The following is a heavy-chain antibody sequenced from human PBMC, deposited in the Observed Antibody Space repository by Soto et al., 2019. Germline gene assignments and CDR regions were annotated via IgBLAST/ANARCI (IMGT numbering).Heavy chain of an antibody. Sequence: QVQLVESGGGLVKPGGSLRLSCAASGFTFSDYYMNWIRQAPGKGLEWVSYISSGAITIYYADSVKGRFTISRDNAKNSLYLHMISLRAEDTAVYYCAGQYSSSSVEFWGQGTLVTVSS. J-gene: IGHJ4*02. V-gene: IGHV3-11*01. D-gene: IGHD6-6*01. CDR2: ISSGAITI. CDR3: AGQYSSSSVEF. CDR1: GFTFSDYY.